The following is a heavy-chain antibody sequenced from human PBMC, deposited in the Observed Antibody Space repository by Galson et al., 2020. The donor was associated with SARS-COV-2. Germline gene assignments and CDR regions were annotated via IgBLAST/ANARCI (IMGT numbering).Heavy chain of an antibody. Sequence: PSETLSLTCAMSAGSFSGYYWSWIRQPPGKGLEWIGEINHRGDTNYNPSLKSRVTISLETSKNQFSLKLSSVTAADTAVYYCARVPAWGSYFDTGGYSYEYYFDYWGQGTLVTVSS. V-gene: IGHV4-34*01. CDR2: INHRGDT. J-gene: IGHJ4*02. CDR3: ARVPAWGSYFDTGGYSYEYYFDY. CDR1: AGSFSGYY. D-gene: IGHD3-22*01.